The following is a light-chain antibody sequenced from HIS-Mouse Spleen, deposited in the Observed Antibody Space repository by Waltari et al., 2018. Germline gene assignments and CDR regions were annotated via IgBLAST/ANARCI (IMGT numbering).Light chain of an antibody. CDR2: EVS. V-gene: IGLV2-14*01. CDR3: SSYTSSSTPV. J-gene: IGLJ2*01. CDR1: SSDAGGYNY. Sequence: QFALTQPAPVSGSPGQPITTPCTGNSSDAGGYNYVSWYQQHPGKAPILMIYEVSNRPSGVSNLFSGSKSGNTASLTISGLQAEDEADYCCSSYTSSSTPVFGGGTKLTVL.